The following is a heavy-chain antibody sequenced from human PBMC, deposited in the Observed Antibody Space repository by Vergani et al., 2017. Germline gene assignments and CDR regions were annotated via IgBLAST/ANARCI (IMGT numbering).Heavy chain of an antibody. J-gene: IGHJ4*02. CDR1: GFTFSSYA. Sequence: EVQLLESGGGLVQPGGSLRLSCAASGFTFSSYAMGWVRQAPGKGLDWVSLISASGSSPYYADSVKGRFTISRDNSKNTLYLQVNSLRAEDTAVYYCAKLDSWXFDYWGQGTLVTVSS. V-gene: IGHV3-23*01. D-gene: IGHD6-13*01. CDR2: ISASGSSP. CDR3: AKLDSWXFDY.